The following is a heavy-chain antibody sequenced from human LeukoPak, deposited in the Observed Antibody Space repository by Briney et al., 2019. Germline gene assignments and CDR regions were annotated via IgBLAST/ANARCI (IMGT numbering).Heavy chain of an antibody. D-gene: IGHD2-15*01. CDR1: GFTFSSYS. V-gene: IGHV3-21*01. J-gene: IGHJ3*02. CDR2: ISSSSSYI. Sequence: GRSLRLSCAASGFTFSSYSMNWVRQAPGKGLEWVSSISSSSSYIYYADSVKGRFTISRDNAKNSLYLQMNSLRAEDTAVYYCAREQDTAFDIWGQGTMVTVSS. CDR3: AREQDTAFDI.